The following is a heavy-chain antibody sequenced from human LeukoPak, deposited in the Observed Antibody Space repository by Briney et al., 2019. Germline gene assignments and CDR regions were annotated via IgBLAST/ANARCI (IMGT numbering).Heavy chain of an antibody. V-gene: IGHV4-4*07. J-gene: IGHJ4*02. Sequence: PSETLSLTCTVSGGSISSYYWSWIRQPAGKGLEWIGRIYTSGSTNYNPSLKSRVTMSVDTSKNQFSLKLSSVTAADTAVYYCASLPYSSSWYYFDYWGQGTLVTVSS. CDR3: ASLPYSSSWYYFDY. CDR1: GGSISSYY. CDR2: IYTSGST. D-gene: IGHD6-13*01.